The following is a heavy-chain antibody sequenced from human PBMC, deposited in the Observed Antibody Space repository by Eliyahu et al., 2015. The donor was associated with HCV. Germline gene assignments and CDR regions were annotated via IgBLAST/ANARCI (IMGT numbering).Heavy chain of an antibody. V-gene: IGHV3-66*01. D-gene: IGHD3-3*01. Sequence: EVQLVESGGGLVQPGGSLRLSCAASGFTVRYNYMSWVRQAPGKGLEWVSIIYSGGNTYYADSVKGRFTISRDNSKNTLYLQMSSLRAEDTAMYYCARLSIQAFDIWGQGTMVTVSS. CDR2: IYSGGNT. CDR3: ARLSIQAFDI. J-gene: IGHJ3*02. CDR1: GFTVRYNY.